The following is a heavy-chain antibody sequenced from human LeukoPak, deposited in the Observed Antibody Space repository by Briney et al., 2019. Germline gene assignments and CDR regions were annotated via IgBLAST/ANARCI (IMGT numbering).Heavy chain of an antibody. V-gene: IGHV4-34*01. CDR2: IDHSGTT. J-gene: IGHJ6*03. D-gene: IGHD2-2*02. CDR1: GGSFSGYY. CDR3: ATGRNGVVPAPILGVGPWYNYHYMDV. Sequence: SETLSLTCVVYGGSFSGYYWSWIRWPPGRGLEWIGEIDHSGTTNYNPSLKSRVTMSVDTSKNQFSLMVSSVTAADTAVYYCATGRNGVVPAPILGVGPWYNYHYMDVWGKGTTVTVSS.